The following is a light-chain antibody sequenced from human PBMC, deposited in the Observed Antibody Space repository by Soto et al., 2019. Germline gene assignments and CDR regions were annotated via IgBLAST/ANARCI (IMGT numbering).Light chain of an antibody. Sequence: DIQMTQSPSSLSASVGDRVTITCQASQSISSYLNWYQQKPGKAPKLLIYAASSLQSGVPSRFSGSGSGTDFTLTISSLQPEDFATYYCQQSYSTWWTFGQGTKVDIK. CDR2: AAS. CDR3: QQSYSTWWT. V-gene: IGKV1-39*01. CDR1: QSISSY. J-gene: IGKJ1*01.